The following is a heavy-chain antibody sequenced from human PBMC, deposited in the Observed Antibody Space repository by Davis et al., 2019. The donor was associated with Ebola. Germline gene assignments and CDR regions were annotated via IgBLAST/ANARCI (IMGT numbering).Heavy chain of an antibody. CDR1: GGTFSSYA. CDR3: ARLYIVVVPAAISRTPRTYYYYGMDV. D-gene: IGHD2-2*01. V-gene: IGHV1-69*13. CDR2: TLPIFGTA. J-gene: IGHJ6*02. Sequence: AASVKVSCKASGGTFSSYAISWVRQAPGPGLEWMGGTLPIFGTANYAQKFQGRVTITADESTSTAYMELRSLRSDDTAVYYCARLYIVVVPAAISRTPRTYYYYGMDVWGQGTTVTVSS.